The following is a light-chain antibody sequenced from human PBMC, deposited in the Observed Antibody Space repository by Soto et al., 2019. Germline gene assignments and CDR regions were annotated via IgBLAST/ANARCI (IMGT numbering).Light chain of an antibody. J-gene: IGKJ1*01. V-gene: IGKV3-20*01. CDR3: QQYGSSRT. Sequence: EVVLTQSPGSLSLSPGARATLSCRASQSVMSNYLSWYQQKPGQPPRLLIYGASSRATGIPDRFSGSGSGTDFTLTISRLEPEDFAVYYCQQYGSSRTFGQGTKV. CDR1: QSVMSNY. CDR2: GAS.